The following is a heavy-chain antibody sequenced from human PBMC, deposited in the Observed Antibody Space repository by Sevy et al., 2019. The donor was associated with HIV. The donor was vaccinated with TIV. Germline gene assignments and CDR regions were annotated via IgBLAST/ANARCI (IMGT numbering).Heavy chain of an antibody. Sequence: SETLSLTCSVTGGSIRRGDYFWGWIRQSPGKGLEWIGSITDSGSTYYNPSLKSRVTMSVDTSKNQFSLKLSPVTAADTAVNYCARLRGGYGNGWFYYYMDVWGKGTTVTVSS. CDR3: ARLRGGYGNGWFYYYMDV. D-gene: IGHD3-10*01. CDR2: ITDSGST. J-gene: IGHJ6*03. V-gene: IGHV4-39*01. CDR1: GGSIRRGDYF.